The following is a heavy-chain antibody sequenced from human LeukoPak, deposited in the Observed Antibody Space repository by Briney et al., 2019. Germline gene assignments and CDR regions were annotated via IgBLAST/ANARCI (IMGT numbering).Heavy chain of an antibody. CDR1: GFTFSSYA. CDR2: ISGSGGST. Sequence: PGGSLRLSCAASGFTFSSYAMSWVRQAPGKGLEWVSAISGSGGSTYYADSVKGRFTISRDNSKNTLYLQMNSLRAEDTAVYYCAKEGVVDCSGGSCYPEPYYFDYWGQGTLVTVSS. CDR3: AKEGVVDCSGGSCYPEPYYFDY. D-gene: IGHD2-15*01. V-gene: IGHV3-23*01. J-gene: IGHJ4*02.